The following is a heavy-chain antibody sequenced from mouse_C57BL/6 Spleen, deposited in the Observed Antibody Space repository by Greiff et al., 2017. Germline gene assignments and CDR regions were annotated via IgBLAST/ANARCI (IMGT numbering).Heavy chain of an antibody. CDR3: TREGGTGAMDY. D-gene: IGHD2-14*01. J-gene: IGHJ4*01. Sequence: EVMLVESGGGLVKPGGSLKLSCAASGFTFSDYGMHWVRQAPEKGLEWVAYISSGGDYISYADTVKGRFTISRDNARNTLYLQMGSLKSEDTAMYYCTREGGTGAMDYWGQGTSVTVSS. CDR2: ISSGGDYI. V-gene: IGHV5-17*03. CDR1: GFTFSDYG.